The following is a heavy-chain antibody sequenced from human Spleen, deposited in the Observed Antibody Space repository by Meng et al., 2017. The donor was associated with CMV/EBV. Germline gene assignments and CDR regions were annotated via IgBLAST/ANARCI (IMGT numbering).Heavy chain of an antibody. Sequence: ASVKVSCKASGYTFTGYFIHWLRQAPGQRPEWMGRILPSSGETDFAQNFQGRLTLTTDTSINTAYMELSSLRSEDTAVYYCARVKAREIRWYSSSWVRGRYFDYWGQGTLVTVSS. J-gene: IGHJ4*02. CDR2: ILPSSGET. D-gene: IGHD6-13*01. CDR3: ARVKAREIRWYSSSWVRGRYFDY. V-gene: IGHV1-2*02. CDR1: GYTFTGYF.